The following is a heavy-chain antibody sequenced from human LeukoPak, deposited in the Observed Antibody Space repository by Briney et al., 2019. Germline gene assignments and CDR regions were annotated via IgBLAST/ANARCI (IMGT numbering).Heavy chain of an antibody. D-gene: IGHD3-10*01. CDR2: LYSGGGT. CDR1: GFIVSSNY. Sequence: GGSLRLSCAASGFIVSSNYMSWVRQAPGKGLEWVSVLYSGGGTYYADSVKGRFTISRDNSKNTLYLQMNSLRAEDTAIYYCATLYGSSRGAFDYWGQGTLVTVSS. V-gene: IGHV3-53*01. CDR3: ATLYGSSRGAFDY. J-gene: IGHJ4*02.